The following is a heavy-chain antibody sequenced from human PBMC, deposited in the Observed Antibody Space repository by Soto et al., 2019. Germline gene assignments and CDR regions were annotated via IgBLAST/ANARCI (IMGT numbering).Heavy chain of an antibody. CDR1: GYTFTDYG. CDR2: ITAFNGNT. J-gene: IGHJ4*02. Sequence: QVHLVQSGAEVEKPGASVKVSCKASGYTFTDYGISWVRQAPGQGLQWMGWITAFNGNTKYAQQFQGRVTMTTDTSTSTAYMELRRLESDGTAVYYRARIRQSDFWSGYYYICDYWGQRTLVTVSS. D-gene: IGHD3-3*01. CDR3: ARIRQSDFWSGYYYICDY. V-gene: IGHV1-18*01.